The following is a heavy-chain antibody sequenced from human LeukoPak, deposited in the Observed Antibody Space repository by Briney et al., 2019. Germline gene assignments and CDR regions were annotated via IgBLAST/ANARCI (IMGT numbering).Heavy chain of an antibody. D-gene: IGHD3-16*02. Sequence: ASVKVSCKASGYTFTSYDINWVRQATGQGLEWMGWMNPNSGNTGYAQKFQGRVTITSDTSASTAHMELSGLRSEDAAVYYCARLPGGLGRYYFEYWGQGTLVAVSS. CDR2: MNPNSGNT. CDR3: ARLPGGLGRYYFEY. J-gene: IGHJ4*02. V-gene: IGHV1-8*01. CDR1: GYTFTSYD.